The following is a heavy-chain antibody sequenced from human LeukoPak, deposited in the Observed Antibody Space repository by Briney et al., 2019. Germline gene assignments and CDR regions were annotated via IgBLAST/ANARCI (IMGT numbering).Heavy chain of an antibody. CDR1: GFTFSSYD. CDR3: ARAVGPYDY. J-gene: IGHJ4*02. D-gene: IGHD3-10*01. V-gene: IGHV3-30*03. Sequence: GGSLRLSCAASGFTFSSYDMHWVRQAPGKGLEWVAVISYDGSNKYYADSVKGRFTISRDNSKDTLFLQMNSLRAEDTAIYYCARAVGPYDYWGQGTPVTVSS. CDR2: ISYDGSNK.